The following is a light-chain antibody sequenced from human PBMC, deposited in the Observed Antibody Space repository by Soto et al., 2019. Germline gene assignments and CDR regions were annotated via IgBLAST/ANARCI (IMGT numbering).Light chain of an antibody. J-gene: IGLJ1*01. Sequence: QSALTQPASVSGSPGPSITISCTGTSRDVGAYDFVSWYLQYPDKAPQLLIYYVDHRPSGVSSRFSGSKSGNTASLTISGLQAEDEGDYYCCSYADGSIYFFGTGTKLTVL. CDR3: CSYADGSIYF. CDR1: SRDVGAYDF. V-gene: IGLV2-14*03. CDR2: YVD.